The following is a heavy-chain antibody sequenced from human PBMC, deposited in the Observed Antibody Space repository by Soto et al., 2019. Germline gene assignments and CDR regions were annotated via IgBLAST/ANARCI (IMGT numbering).Heavy chain of an antibody. CDR2: IYPGDSDT. CDR3: ARHRGYYDFWSGYTPIGDYYGMDV. J-gene: IGHJ6*02. V-gene: IGHV5-51*01. Sequence: GESLKISCKGSGSSFTSYWIGWVRQIPGTGLEWMGIIYPGDSDTRYSPSFQGQVTISADKSISTAYLQWSSMKASHTAMYYCARHRGYYDFWSGYTPIGDYYGMDVWGQGTTVTVSS. CDR1: GSSFTSYW. D-gene: IGHD3-3*01.